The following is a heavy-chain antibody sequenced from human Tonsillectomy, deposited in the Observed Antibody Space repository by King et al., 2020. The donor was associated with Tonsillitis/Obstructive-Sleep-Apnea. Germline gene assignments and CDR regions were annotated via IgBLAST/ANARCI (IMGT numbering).Heavy chain of an antibody. D-gene: IGHD3-16*01. V-gene: IGHV4-59*01. CDR1: GGSISRYY. CDR2: IHYSGTT. J-gene: IGHJ6*02. Sequence: VQLQESGPGLVKPSETLSLTCTVSGGSISRYYWSWIRQPPGKGLEWIGYIHYSGTTNYNPSLKSRVNISVDMSKNQFSLKLSSVTTADTAVYYCASGSIIGVGVMDVWGQGTTVTVSS. CDR3: ASGSIIGVGVMDV.